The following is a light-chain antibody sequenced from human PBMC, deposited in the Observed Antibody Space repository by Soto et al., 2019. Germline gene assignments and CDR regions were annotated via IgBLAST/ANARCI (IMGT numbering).Light chain of an antibody. J-gene: IGKJ1*01. CDR2: GAS. CDR3: QQYNNWPPWT. CDR1: QRLSASD. Sequence: EIVLTQSPGTLSLSPGQRATLSCRASQRLSASDIAWYQQKPGQAPKFLIYGASSRATGIPDGFSGSGSGTEFTLTISGLQSEDFAVYYCQQYNNWPPWTFGQGTKVDIK. V-gene: IGKV3D-15*01.